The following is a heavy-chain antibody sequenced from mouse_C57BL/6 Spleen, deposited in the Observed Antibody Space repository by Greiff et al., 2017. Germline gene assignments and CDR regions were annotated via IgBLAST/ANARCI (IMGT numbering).Heavy chain of an antibody. CDR1: GYTFTDYY. D-gene: IGHD4-1*01. J-gene: IGHJ2*01. V-gene: IGHV1-26*01. Sequence: EVQLQQSGPELVKPGASVKISCKASGYTFTDYYMNWVKQSHGKSLEWIGDINPKNGGTSYNQKFKGKATLTVDKASSTAYMELRSLTSEDSAVYYCARGKDWDDYFDYWGQGTTLTVSS. CDR3: ARGKDWDDYFDY. CDR2: INPKNGGT.